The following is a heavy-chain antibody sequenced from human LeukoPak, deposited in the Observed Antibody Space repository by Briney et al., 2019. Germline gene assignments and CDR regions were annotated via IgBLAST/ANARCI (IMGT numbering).Heavy chain of an antibody. D-gene: IGHD1-1*01. Sequence: SETLSLTCTVSGGSISSSNYYWVWVRPPPGKGVAWVGSTYYSGTTHYNPSLKRRVTISVDTSKNQFSLKLSSVTAADTAVYYCARDGDNWNSYFMDVWGQGTTVTVSS. CDR1: GGSISSSNYY. J-gene: IGHJ6*02. V-gene: IGHV4-39*02. CDR3: ARDGDNWNSYFMDV. CDR2: TYYSGTT.